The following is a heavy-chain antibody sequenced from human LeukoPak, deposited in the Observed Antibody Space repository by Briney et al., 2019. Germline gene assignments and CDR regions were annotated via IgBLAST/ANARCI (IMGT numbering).Heavy chain of an antibody. CDR1: GYSISSGYY. D-gene: IGHD4-23*01. CDR2: IYHSGST. V-gene: IGHV4-38-2*01. Sequence: SETLSLTCAVSGYSISSGYYWGWIRQPTGKGLEWIGSIYHSGSTYYNPSLKSRVTISVDTSKNQFSLKLSSVTAADTAVYYCARRDYGGNLDYWGQGTLVTVSS. J-gene: IGHJ4*02. CDR3: ARRDYGGNLDY.